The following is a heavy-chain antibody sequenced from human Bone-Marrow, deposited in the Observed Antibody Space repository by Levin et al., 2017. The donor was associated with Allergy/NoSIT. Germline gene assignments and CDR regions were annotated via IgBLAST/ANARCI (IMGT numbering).Heavy chain of an antibody. J-gene: IGHJ4*02. CDR3: AREGDSSAYYIDFDY. D-gene: IGHD6-19*01. CDR1: GFSFNDHS. Sequence: PGGSLRLSCAASGFSFNDHSMNWVRQAPGKGLEWVGRTRNKANIYTTEYAASVKGRFTISSDDSRSSLFLQMNSLQTEDTAVYYCAREGDSSAYYIDFDYWGQGTLVTVSS. CDR2: TRNKANIYTT. V-gene: IGHV3-72*01.